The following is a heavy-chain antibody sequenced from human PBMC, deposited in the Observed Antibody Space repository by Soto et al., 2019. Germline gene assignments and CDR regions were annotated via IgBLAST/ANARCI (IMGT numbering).Heavy chain of an antibody. D-gene: IGHD6-13*01. CDR3: AREFPYSSSWYKDYYYYMDV. V-gene: IGHV3-30*03. Sequence: GGSLRLSCAASGFTFSSYGMHWVRQAPGKGLEWVAVISYDGSNKYYADSVKGRFTISRDNAKNSLYLQMNSLRAEDTAVYYCAREFPYSSSWYKDYYYYMDVWGKGTTVTVSS. J-gene: IGHJ6*03. CDR2: ISYDGSNK. CDR1: GFTFSSYG.